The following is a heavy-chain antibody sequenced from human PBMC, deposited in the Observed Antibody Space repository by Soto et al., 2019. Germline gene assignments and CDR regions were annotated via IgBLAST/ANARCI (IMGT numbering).Heavy chain of an antibody. J-gene: IGHJ4*02. V-gene: IGHV1-3*01. D-gene: IGHD6-19*01. Sequence: ASVKVSCKASGYTFTSYAMHWVRQAPGQRLEWMGWINAGNGNTKYSQKFQGRVTITRDTSASTAYMELSSLRSEDTAVYYCARVSGGWFSPIDYWGQGTLVTSPQ. CDR1: GYTFTSYA. CDR3: ARVSGGWFSPIDY. CDR2: INAGNGNT.